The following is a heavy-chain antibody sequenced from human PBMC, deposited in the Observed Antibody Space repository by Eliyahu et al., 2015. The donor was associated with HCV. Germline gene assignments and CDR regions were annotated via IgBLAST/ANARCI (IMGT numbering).Heavy chain of an antibody. CDR3: ARDQKRQQLVRGGDY. CDR1: GFXFSRYG. J-gene: IGHJ4*02. Sequence: EVQLVESGGGLVKPGGSLRLSCAAXGFXFSRYGMNWVRQAPGKGLEWVSSISSSSSYIYYADSVKGRFTISRDNAKNSLYLQMNSLRAEDTAVYYCARDQKRQQLVRGGDYWGQGTLVTVSS. V-gene: IGHV3-21*01. D-gene: IGHD6-13*01. CDR2: ISSSSSYI.